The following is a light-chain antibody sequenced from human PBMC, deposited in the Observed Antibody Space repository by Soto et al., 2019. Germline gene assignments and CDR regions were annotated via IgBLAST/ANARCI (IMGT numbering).Light chain of an antibody. CDR2: VEGSGSY. CDR1: SGHSSYI. Sequence: QLVLTQSSSASASLGSSVRLTCTLSSGHSSYIIAWHQQQPGKAPRYLMKVEGSGSYNKGSGVPDRFSGSSSGADRYLTISNLQSEDEADYYCETWATNTWVFGGGTKLTVL. J-gene: IGLJ3*02. V-gene: IGLV4-60*03. CDR3: ETWATNTWV.